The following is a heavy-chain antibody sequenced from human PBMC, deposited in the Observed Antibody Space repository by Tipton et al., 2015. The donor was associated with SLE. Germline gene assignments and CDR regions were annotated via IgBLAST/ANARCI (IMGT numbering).Heavy chain of an antibody. CDR2: ISHSGNT. CDR3: ARDDSQGASAFDY. V-gene: IGHV4-4*08. D-gene: IGHD1-26*01. Sequence: TLSLTCTVSGGSIINYYLNWIRQPPGKGLEWIGSISHSGNTNYKSSLKSRVTIAVDTSKNQFSLTLHSVTAADTAVYYCARDDSQGASAFDYWGQGTLLTVSS. CDR1: GGSIINYY. J-gene: IGHJ4*02.